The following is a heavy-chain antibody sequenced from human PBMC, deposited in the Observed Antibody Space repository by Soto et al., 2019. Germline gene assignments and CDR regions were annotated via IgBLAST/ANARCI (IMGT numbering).Heavy chain of an antibody. J-gene: IGHJ4*02. CDR2: IYYSGST. V-gene: IGHV4-39*01. Sequence: SETLSLTCTVSGGSISSSSYYWGWIRQPPGKGLEWIGSIYYSGSTYYNPSLKSRVTISVDTSKNQFSLKLGSVTAADTAVYYCARAPPPRWNTYYFDYWGQGTLVTVSS. CDR3: ARAPPPRWNTYYFDY. CDR1: GGSISSSSYY. D-gene: IGHD4-17*01.